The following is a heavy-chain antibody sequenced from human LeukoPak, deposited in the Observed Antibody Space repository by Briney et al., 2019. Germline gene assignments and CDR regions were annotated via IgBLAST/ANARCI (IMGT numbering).Heavy chain of an antibody. J-gene: IGHJ4*02. CDR3: ARDSSSSWRTFDY. D-gene: IGHD6-13*01. CDR2: ISGSGGST. V-gene: IGHV3-23*01. CDR1: GFTFSSYA. Sequence: GGSLRLSCAASGFTFSSYAMSWVRQAPGKGLEWVSAISGSGGSTYYADSVKGRFTISRDNSKNTLYLQMNSLRAEDTAVYYCARDSSSSWRTFDYWGQGTLVTVSS.